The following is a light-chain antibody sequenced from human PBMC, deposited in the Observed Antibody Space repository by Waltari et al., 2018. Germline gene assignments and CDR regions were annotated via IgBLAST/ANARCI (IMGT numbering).Light chain of an antibody. V-gene: IGLV1-44*01. J-gene: IGLJ3*02. CDR3: AAWDDRMNGHWV. CDR1: SSNIGDTV. CDR2: RND. Sequence: QSVLTQPPSASETPGQRVTISCYGSSSNIGDTVVNWYQQLPGKAPKLLIYRNDQRPSGVPDRFSASKSGTSASLAISGLQSEDEADYYCAAWDDRMNGHWVFGGGTKVTVL.